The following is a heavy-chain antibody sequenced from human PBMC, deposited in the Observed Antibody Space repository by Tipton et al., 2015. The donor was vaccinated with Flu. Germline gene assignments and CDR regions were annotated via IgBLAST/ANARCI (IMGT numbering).Heavy chain of an antibody. V-gene: IGHV4-31*03. CDR2: IYYSGST. CDR1: GDSIDSDYF. Sequence: TLSLTCSVSGDSIDSDYFWGWIRQHPGKGLEWIGDIYYSGSTYYNPSLTSRVTISVDTSRNQFSLRLNSVTAADTAVYYCARDQGFGGGLSYDYYVLDVWGQGTTVTVSS. D-gene: IGHD3-10*01. J-gene: IGHJ6*02. CDR3: ARDQGFGGGLSYDYYVLDV.